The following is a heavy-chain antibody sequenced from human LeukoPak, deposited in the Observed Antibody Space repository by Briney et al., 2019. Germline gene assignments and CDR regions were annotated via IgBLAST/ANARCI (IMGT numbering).Heavy chain of an antibody. CDR2: IYSGGST. CDR3: ARAGGTIFGVVIPFDY. V-gene: IGHV3-66*02. J-gene: IGHJ4*02. CDR1: GFTVSSNY. Sequence: GGSLRLSCAASGFTVSSNYMSWVRQAPGKGLEWVSVIYSGGSTYYADSVKGRFTISRDNSKNTLYLQMNSLSAEDTAVYYCARAGGTIFGVVIPFDYWGQGTLVTVSS. D-gene: IGHD3-3*01.